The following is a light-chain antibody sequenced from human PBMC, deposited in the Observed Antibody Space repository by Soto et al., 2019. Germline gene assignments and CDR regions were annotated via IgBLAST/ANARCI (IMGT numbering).Light chain of an antibody. CDR2: GAS. Sequence: EVVLTQSACTLSLSTGERATLSCRASQSVSSSYLAWYQQKPGQAPRLLIYGASSRATGIPDRFSGSGSGTDFTLTISRLEPEDFAVYYCQQYGSSPGTFGPGTKVANK. CDR1: QSVSSSY. J-gene: IGKJ3*01. CDR3: QQYGSSPGT. V-gene: IGKV3-20*01.